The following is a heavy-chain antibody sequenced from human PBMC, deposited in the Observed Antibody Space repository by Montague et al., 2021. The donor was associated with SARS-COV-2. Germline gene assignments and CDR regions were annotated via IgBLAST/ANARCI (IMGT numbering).Heavy chain of an antibody. D-gene: IGHD5-24*01. CDR3: ARLRRPDGYSYWFGP. V-gene: IGHV4-59*08. CDR2: IYYGGST. CDR1: GGSISSYY. Sequence: SETLSLTCTVSGGSISSYYWSWIRQPPGKGLEWIGYIYYGGSTNYSPSFKSRVIMSVGTSNNQFSLRLTSVTAADTAVYYCARLRRPDGYSYWFGPWGQGTLVTVPS. J-gene: IGHJ5*02.